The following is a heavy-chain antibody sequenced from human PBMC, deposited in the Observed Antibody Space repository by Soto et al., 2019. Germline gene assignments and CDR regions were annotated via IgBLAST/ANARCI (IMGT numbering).Heavy chain of an antibody. CDR2: MNPNSGNT. CDR3: ARVPYYDILTGYSDDY. J-gene: IGHJ4*02. V-gene: IGHV1-8*01. D-gene: IGHD3-9*01. Sequence: ASVKVSCKASGYTFTSYDINWVRQATGQGLGWMGWMNPNSGNTGYAQKFQGRVTMTRNTSISTAYMELSSLRSEDTAVCYCARVPYYDILTGYSDDYWGQGTLVTVSS. CDR1: GYTFTSYD.